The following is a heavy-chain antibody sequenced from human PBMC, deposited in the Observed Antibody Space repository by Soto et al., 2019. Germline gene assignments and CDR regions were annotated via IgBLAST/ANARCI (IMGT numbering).Heavy chain of an antibody. CDR2: IIPIFGTA. CDR1: GGTFSSYA. D-gene: IGHD4-17*01. CDR3: ARGGATTVTTGGDAFDI. V-gene: IGHV1-69*12. Sequence: QVQLVQSGAEVKKPGSSVKVSCKASGGTFSSYAISWVRQAPGQGLEWMGGIIPIFGTANYAQKFQGRVTITADESTSTAYMELSRLRSEGRAVYYWARGGATTVTTGGDAFDIWGQGTMVTVSS. J-gene: IGHJ3*02.